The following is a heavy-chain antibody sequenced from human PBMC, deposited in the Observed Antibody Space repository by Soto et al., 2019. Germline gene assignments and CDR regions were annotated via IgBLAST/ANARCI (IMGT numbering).Heavy chain of an antibody. CDR3: AREQDVVTCTDGLDV. Sequence: QVQLVESGGGVVQPGRSLSLSCAASGLTFSHYAMHWVRQAPGKGLDWVAIISYDGTNKYYADSVKGRFTVSRDNSNTTAYLEMNSLELEDTAVYYWAREQDVVTCTDGLDVWGQGTTVTGSS. CDR1: GLTFSHYA. J-gene: IGHJ6*02. V-gene: IGHV3-30-3*01. D-gene: IGHD2-15*01. CDR2: ISYDGTNK.